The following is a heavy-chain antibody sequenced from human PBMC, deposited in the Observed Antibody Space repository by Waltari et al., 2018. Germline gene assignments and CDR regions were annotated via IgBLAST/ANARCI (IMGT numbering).Heavy chain of an antibody. CDR3: ARNVKGWYYYMDV. CDR1: GYSISSGYY. CDR2: INHSGST. J-gene: IGHJ6*03. Sequence: QVQLQESGPGLVKPSETLSLTCAVSGYSISSGYYWSWIRQPPGKGLEWIGEINHSGSTNYNPSLKSRVTISVDTSKNQFSLKLSSVTAADTAVYYCARNVKGWYYYMDVWGKGTTVTVSS. D-gene: IGHD6-19*01. V-gene: IGHV4-38-2*01.